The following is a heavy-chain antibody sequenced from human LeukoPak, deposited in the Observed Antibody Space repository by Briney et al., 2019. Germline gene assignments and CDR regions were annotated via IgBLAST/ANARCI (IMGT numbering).Heavy chain of an antibody. J-gene: IGHJ2*01. V-gene: IGHV1-2*02. CDR1: GYTFTAYY. CDR3: AIQPWGSGNNWYFDL. CDR2: ISTNSGGT. Sequence: ASVKVSCKASGYTFTAYYIHWVRQPPGQGLEWMGWISTNSGGTDCAQKFQGRVTMTRDTSISTAYVELSSLTSDDTAVYYCAIQPWGSGNNWYFDLWGRGTLVTVSS. D-gene: IGHD3-16*01.